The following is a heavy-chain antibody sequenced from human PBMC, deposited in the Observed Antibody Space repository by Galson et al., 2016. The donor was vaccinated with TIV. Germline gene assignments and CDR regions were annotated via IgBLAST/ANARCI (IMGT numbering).Heavy chain of an antibody. J-gene: IGHJ4*02. CDR3: ARPPYCGGDCYKYDY. CDR1: GYTFTIYT. CDR2: IDAGNGNT. Sequence: SVKVSCKASGYTFTIYTLHWVRQAPGQSLEWMGRIDAGNGNTKYSQKFQDRVTITSDTSASTVYLELSSLTSEDTAVYYCARPPYCGGDCYKYDYWGQGTLVTVSS. V-gene: IGHV1-3*01. D-gene: IGHD2-21*02.